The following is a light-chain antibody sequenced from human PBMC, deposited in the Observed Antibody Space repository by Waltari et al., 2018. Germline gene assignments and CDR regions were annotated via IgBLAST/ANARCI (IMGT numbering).Light chain of an antibody. CDR2: ATS. Sequence: VETQKTSLTVYTGETVTLNNSTSTGTNTSSHYQYRFQQKPRQAPRTLIYATSNKHSLTRARFSGSLLGAKAALTLSGAQHEDEDYYYCLLSYSGAEEIFGGGNKLTVL. CDR3: LLSYSGAEEI. V-gene: IGLV7-46*01. CDR1: TGTNTSSHY. J-gene: IGLJ2*01.